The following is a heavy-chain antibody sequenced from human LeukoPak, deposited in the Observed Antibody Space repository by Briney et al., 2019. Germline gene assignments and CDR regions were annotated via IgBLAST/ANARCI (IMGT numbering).Heavy chain of an antibody. Sequence: PSETLSLTCTVSGGSISSYYWSWIRQPPGKGLEWIGYIYYSGSTNYNPSLKSRVTISVDTSKNQFSLKLSSVTAADTAVYYCARDVQELLDYWGQGTLVTVSS. CDR3: ARDVQELLDY. D-gene: IGHD1-26*01. J-gene: IGHJ4*02. CDR1: GGSISSYY. CDR2: IYYSGST. V-gene: IGHV4-59*12.